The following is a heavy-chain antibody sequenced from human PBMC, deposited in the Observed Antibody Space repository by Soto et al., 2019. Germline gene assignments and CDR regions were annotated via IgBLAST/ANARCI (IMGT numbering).Heavy chain of an antibody. CDR3: AREDHPHSGFGSGAFDI. Sequence: SETLSLTCTVSGGSINSYYWSWIRQPPGKGLEWIGCIYYTGTTNHNPSLKSRVTMSVDTSKNQFSLKVTSVTAADTAVYYCAREDHPHSGFGSGAFDIWGHGTVVTVSS. CDR2: IYYTGTT. CDR1: GGSINSYY. D-gene: IGHD5-12*01. J-gene: IGHJ3*02. V-gene: IGHV4-59*01.